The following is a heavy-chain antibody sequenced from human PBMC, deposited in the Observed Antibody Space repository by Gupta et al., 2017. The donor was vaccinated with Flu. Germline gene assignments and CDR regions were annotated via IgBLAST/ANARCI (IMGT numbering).Heavy chain of an antibody. V-gene: IGHV3-48*03. J-gene: IGHJ3*02. D-gene: IGHD3-22*01. Sequence: EVQLVESGGGLVLPGGSLRLTCVGSGFNFRSFEMNWVRQRPGKGLEWISYISSSGGGDTIHYAGSVKGRFTVSRDNTMNSVSLQMNNLRVDDSGVYYCAREGLSMIVEDALDIWGQGTNVTVSS. CDR2: ISSSGGGDTI. CDR3: AREGLSMIVEDALDI. CDR1: GFNFRSFE.